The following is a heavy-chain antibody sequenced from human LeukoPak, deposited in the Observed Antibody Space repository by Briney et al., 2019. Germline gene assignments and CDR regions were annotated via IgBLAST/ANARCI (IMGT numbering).Heavy chain of an antibody. CDR3: AKSRSGVSSCYNY. J-gene: IGHJ4*02. Sequence: PGGSLRLSCAASGFIFSNYAMSWVRQAPGKGLDWVSAISGSDDNTYYADSVRGRFTIPRDNSKNTLYLQMNSLRAEDTAIYFCAKSRSGVSSCYNYWGQGTLVTVSS. CDR2: ISGSDDNT. D-gene: IGHD2-15*01. V-gene: IGHV3-23*01. CDR1: GFIFSNYA.